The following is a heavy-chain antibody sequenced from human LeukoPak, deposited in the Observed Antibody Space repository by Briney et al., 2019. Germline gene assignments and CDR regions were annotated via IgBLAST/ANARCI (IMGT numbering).Heavy chain of an antibody. Sequence: KVGESLKISCKGSGYSFTSYWIGWVRQMPGKGLEWMGIIYPGDSDTRYSPSFQGQVTISADKSISTAYLQWSSLKASDTAMYYCARRHYYGSGTNYYFDYWGQGTLVTVPS. V-gene: IGHV5-51*01. CDR2: IYPGDSDT. CDR1: GYSFTSYW. D-gene: IGHD3-10*01. CDR3: ARRHYYGSGTNYYFDY. J-gene: IGHJ4*02.